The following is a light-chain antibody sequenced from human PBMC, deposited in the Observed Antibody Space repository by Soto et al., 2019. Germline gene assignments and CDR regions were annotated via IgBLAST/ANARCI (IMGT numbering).Light chain of an antibody. J-gene: IGKJ5*01. CDR1: QAVNTR. CDR2: GAS. Sequence: EIVLTQSPATLSSFPGDRVTLSCRASQAVNTRLAWYQHRPGQAPRLLIYGASTRATGIPARFSGSGSGTEFTLTISSLQSEDFAVYYCQQYNNWPRITFGQGTRLEIK. V-gene: IGKV3-15*01. CDR3: QQYNNWPRIT.